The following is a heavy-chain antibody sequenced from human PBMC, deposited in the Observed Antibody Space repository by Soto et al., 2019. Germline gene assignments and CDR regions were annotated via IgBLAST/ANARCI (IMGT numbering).Heavy chain of an antibody. CDR2: IYHSGST. D-gene: IGHD6-19*01. V-gene: IGHV4-61*01. Sequence: QVQLQESGPGLVKPSETLSLTCTVSGGSVSSGSYHWGWIRQPPGKGLEWIGYIYHSGSTNYNPSPKRRVTISVDPSKNQFSLSLTSVTAADTAVYYCARLSAAWFDPWGQGTLVTVAS. J-gene: IGHJ5*02. CDR1: GGSVSSGSYH. CDR3: ARLSAAWFDP.